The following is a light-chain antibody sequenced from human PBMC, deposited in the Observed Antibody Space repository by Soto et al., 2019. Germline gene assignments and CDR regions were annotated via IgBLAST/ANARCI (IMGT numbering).Light chain of an antibody. CDR2: RNY. Sequence: QSVLTQPPSASGTPGQRVTIPCSGSSSNLGRNYVDWYQQLPGTAPKVLMSRNYHRPSGVPDRFSGSKSGTSASLAISEFRPEDEGDYYCASWDDSLSGYVFGTGTKVTVL. J-gene: IGLJ1*01. CDR3: ASWDDSLSGYV. V-gene: IGLV1-47*01. CDR1: SSNLGRNY.